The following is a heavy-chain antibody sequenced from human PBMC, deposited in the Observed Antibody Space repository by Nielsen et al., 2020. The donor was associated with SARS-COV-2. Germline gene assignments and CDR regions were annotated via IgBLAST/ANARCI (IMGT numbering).Heavy chain of an antibody. V-gene: IGHV4-59*08. CDR1: GGSISSYY. J-gene: IGHJ6*02. CDR2: IYYSGST. Sequence: SETLSLTCTVSGGSISSYYWSWIRQPPGKGLEWIGYIYYSGSTNYNPSLKSRVTISVDTSKNQFSLKPSSVTAADTAVYYCARQQTSHSTYYYYGMDVWGQGTTVTVSS. CDR3: ARQQTSHSTYYYYGMDV.